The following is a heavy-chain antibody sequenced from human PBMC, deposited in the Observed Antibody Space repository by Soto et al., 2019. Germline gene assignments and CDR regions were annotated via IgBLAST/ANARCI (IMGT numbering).Heavy chain of an antibody. V-gene: IGHV1-3*01. CDR1: GYTFTSYA. D-gene: IGHD2-15*01. CDR2: INAGNGNT. CDR3: ARADAAGDYYYYGMDV. Sequence: ASVKVSCKASGYTFTSYAMHWVRQAPGQRLEWMGWINAGNGNTKYLHKFQGRVTITRDTSASTAYMGLSSLRSEDTAVYYCARADAAGDYYYYGMDVWGQGTTVTVSS. J-gene: IGHJ6*02.